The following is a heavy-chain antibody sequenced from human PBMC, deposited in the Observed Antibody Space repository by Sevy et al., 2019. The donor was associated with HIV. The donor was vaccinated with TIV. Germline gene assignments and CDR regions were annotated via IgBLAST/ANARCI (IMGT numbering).Heavy chain of an antibody. Sequence: GGCLRLSCAASGFTFSSYAMHWVRQAPGKGLEWVVVISYDGSNKYYADSVKGRFTISRDNSKNTLYLQMNSLRAEDTAVYYCARATYYDILTGYYRDIYYYYYGMDVWGQGTTVTVSS. CDR2: ISYDGSNK. D-gene: IGHD3-9*01. J-gene: IGHJ6*02. CDR3: ARATYYDILTGYYRDIYYYYYGMDV. CDR1: GFTFSSYA. V-gene: IGHV3-30-3*01.